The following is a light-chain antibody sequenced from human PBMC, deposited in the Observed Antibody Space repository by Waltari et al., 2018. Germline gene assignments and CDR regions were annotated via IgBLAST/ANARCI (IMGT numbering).Light chain of an antibody. CDR2: GVS. CDR1: SSDVGGYNL. J-gene: IGLJ3*02. V-gene: IGLV2-23*02. CDR3: CSYAGSFTWV. Sequence: QSALTQPASVSGSPGQSFTISCTGTSSDVGGYNLVSWYQQHPGKAPKLLIYGVSERPSGVSSRFSGSKSGNTASLTISGIQADDEADYYCCSYAGSFTWVFGGGTKVTVL.